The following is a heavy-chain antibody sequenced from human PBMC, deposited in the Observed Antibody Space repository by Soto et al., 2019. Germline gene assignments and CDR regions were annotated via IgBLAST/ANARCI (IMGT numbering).Heavy chain of an antibody. Sequence: SETLSLTCAVSGGSISSGGYSWSWIRQPPGKGLEWIGYIYHSGTTYYNPSLKSRVTISVDRSKNQFSLKLSSVTAADTAVYYFSRSRYRRDVYCMAVWR. CDR2: IYHSGTT. V-gene: IGHV4-30-2*01. D-gene: IGHD1-26*01. CDR1: GGSISSGGYS. J-gene: IGHJ6*02. CDR3: SRSRYRRDVYCMAV.